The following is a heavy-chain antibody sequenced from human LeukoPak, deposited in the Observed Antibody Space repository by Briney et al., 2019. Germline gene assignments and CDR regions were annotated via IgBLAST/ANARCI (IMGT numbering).Heavy chain of an antibody. D-gene: IGHD2-21*02. CDR1: GFTFSSYG. Sequence: GRSLRLSCAASGFTFSSYGMHCVRQAPGKGLEWVAVIWYDGSNKYYADSVKGRFTISRDNAKNSLYLQMNSLRAEDTAVYYCVRGVSYRVVVTATDFDYWGQGTLVTV. J-gene: IGHJ4*02. CDR3: VRGVSYRVVVTATDFDY. CDR2: IWYDGSNK. V-gene: IGHV3-33*01.